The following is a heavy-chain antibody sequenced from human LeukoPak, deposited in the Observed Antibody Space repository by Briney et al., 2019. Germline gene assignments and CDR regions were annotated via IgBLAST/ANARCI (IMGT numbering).Heavy chain of an antibody. CDR3: ARENNDYGGKKAFDY. D-gene: IGHD4-23*01. J-gene: IGHJ4*02. CDR2: IYDSGST. Sequence: PSETLSLTCAVSGGSISSYYWSWIWQPPGKGLEWIGYIYDSGSTNYNPSLKSRVTISVDTSKSQFSLKLRSVTAADTAVYYCARENNDYGGKKAFDYWGQGTLVTVSS. CDR1: GGSISSYY. V-gene: IGHV4-59*12.